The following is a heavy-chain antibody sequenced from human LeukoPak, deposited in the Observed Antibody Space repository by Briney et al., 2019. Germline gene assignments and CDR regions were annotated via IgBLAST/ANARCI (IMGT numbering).Heavy chain of an antibody. D-gene: IGHD3-16*01. CDR3: AKDSTLGEWLYYYYYYMDV. V-gene: IGHV3-30*02. CDR1: GFTFSSYG. J-gene: IGHJ6*03. Sequence: GGSLRLSCAASGFTFSSYGMHWVRQAPGKGLEWVAFIRYDGSNKYYADSVKGRFTISRDNSKNTLYLQMNSLRAEDTAVYYCAKDSTLGEWLYYYYYYMDVRGKGTTVTVSS. CDR2: IRYDGSNK.